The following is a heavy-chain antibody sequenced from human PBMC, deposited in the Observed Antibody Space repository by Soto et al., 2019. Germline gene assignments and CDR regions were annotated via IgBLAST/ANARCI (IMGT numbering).Heavy chain of an antibody. J-gene: IGHJ4*02. CDR1: GFNFSSHG. Sequence: EVQVLESGGGLVQPGGSLRLSCTGTGFNFSSHGLSWVRQSPGKGLEWVSSISTSGGTTYYADSVKGRFIFSRDNSKNMGYLQMNSLRVEDTAVYYCAGGGGYLGGQGPLVIVSS. CDR3: AGGGGYL. D-gene: IGHD3-16*01. V-gene: IGHV3-23*01. CDR2: ISTSGGTT.